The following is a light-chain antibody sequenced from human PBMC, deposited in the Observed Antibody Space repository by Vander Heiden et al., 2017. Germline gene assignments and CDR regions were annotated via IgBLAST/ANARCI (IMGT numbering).Light chain of an antibody. V-gene: IGKV1-5*01. Sequence: DIQMTQSPPTLSASVGDRVTITCRASQSISRWLAWYQQKPGKAPNLLIYDASSLESGVPSRFSGSGYGTEFALTISSRQPDDFAAYYCQQHNSYSTLTFGEGTKVEIK. CDR1: QSISRW. CDR3: QQHNSYSTLT. J-gene: IGKJ4*01. CDR2: DAS.